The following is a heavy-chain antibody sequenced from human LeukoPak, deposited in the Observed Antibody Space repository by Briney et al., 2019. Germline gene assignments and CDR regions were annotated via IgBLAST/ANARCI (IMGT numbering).Heavy chain of an antibody. CDR2: VHYSGNT. D-gene: IGHD1-1*01. CDR3: ASRPPGNDYLAYFDY. J-gene: IGHJ4*02. CDR1: GGSISNHY. Sequence: SETLSLTCTVSGGSISNHYWSWVRQPPGKGLEWIGFVHYSGNTNYNPSLRNRVTISADTSKKQFSLELRSVTAADTAVYYCASRPPGNDYLAYFDYWGQGTLVPVSS. V-gene: IGHV4-59*08.